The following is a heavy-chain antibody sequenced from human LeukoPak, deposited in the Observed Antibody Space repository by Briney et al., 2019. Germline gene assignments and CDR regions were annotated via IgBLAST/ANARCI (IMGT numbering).Heavy chain of an antibody. D-gene: IGHD3-22*01. J-gene: IGHJ5*02. CDR2: ISGGGGST. Sequence: GGSLRLSCAASGFTFSSYAMSWVRQAPGKGLEWVSAISGGGGSTYYADSVKGRFTISRDNSKNTLYLQMNSLRAEDTAVYYCAKDSYDSNAFDPWGQGTLVTVSS. CDR1: GFTFSSYA. CDR3: AKDSYDSNAFDP. V-gene: IGHV3-23*01.